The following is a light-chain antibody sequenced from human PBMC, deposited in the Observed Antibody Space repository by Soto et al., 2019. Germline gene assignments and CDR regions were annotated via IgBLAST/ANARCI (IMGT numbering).Light chain of an antibody. CDR2: ATS. CDR1: QKIGRW. V-gene: IGKV1-5*03. J-gene: IGKJ2*01. CDR3: QQYTSNPT. Sequence: DIQMTQSPSILSASIGDRVTITCRASQKIGRWLAWYQQKPGTAPKLLVYATSDLSNGVSERFSGSGSGTEFTLSINSLRAGDFATYDCQQYTSNPTFGQVTKLQMK.